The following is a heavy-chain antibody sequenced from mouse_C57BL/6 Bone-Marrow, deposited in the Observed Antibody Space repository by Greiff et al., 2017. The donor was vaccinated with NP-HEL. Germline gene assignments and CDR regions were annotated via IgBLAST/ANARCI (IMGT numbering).Heavy chain of an antibody. CDR1: GFNIKDDY. CDR3: TTGGVPHWYFDV. J-gene: IGHJ1*03. V-gene: IGHV14-4*01. CDR2: IDPENGDT. Sequence: EVQLVESGAELVRPGASVKLSCTASGFNIKDDYMHWVKQRPEQGLEWIGWIDPENGDTEYASKFQGKATITADTSSNTAYLQLSSLTSEDTAVYYCTTGGVPHWYFDVWGTGTTVTVSS.